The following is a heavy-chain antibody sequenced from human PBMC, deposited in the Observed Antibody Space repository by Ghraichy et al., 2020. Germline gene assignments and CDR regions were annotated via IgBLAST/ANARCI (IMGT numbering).Heavy chain of an antibody. CDR3: ARESDRFMNWFDP. V-gene: IGHV4-59*01. CDR2: IYYSGST. CDR1: GGSISSYY. J-gene: IGHJ5*02. D-gene: IGHD2-21*01. Sequence: SETLSLTCTVSGGSISSYYWSWIRQPPGKGLEWIGYIYYSGSTNYNPSLKSRVTISVDTSKNQFSLKLSSVTAADTAVYYCARESDRFMNWFDPWGQGTLVTVSS.